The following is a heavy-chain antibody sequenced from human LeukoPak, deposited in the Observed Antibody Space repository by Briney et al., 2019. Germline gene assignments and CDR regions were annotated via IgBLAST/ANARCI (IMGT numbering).Heavy chain of an antibody. CDR1: GFTFSTYL. Sequence: GGSLRLSCAASGFTFSTYLMHWVPQVPGKGLVWVSGINTDGSSRRYADSVKGRFTISRDNAKNTLYLQMNSLRAEDTAVYYCARDHSSWEVPSDYWGQGTLVTVSS. D-gene: IGHD6-13*01. V-gene: IGHV3-74*01. CDR3: ARDHSSWEVPSDY. CDR2: INTDGSSR. J-gene: IGHJ4*02.